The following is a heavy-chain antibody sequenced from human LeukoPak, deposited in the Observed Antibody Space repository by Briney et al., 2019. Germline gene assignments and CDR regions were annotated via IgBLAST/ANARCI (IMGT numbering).Heavy chain of an antibody. CDR3: VKDDYCSIPGCVIDALVV. J-gene: IGHJ3*01. V-gene: IGHV3-23*01. D-gene: IGHD4-11*01. Sequence: GGSLRLSCAASGFPFGDFAMTWVRQVPGGGLQWVSTITRSGQNTYYADSVKRRFTISRDDYKGMLYLQMNSLRAEDRAMYYCVKDDYCSIPGCVIDALVVWGQGTVCTVSS. CDR2: ITRSGQNT. CDR1: GFPFGDFA.